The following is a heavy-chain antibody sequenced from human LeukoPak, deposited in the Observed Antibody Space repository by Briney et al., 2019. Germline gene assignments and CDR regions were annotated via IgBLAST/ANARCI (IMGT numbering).Heavy chain of an antibody. Sequence: GRSLRLSCAASGFTFDDYAMHWVRQAPGKGLEWVSGISWNSGSIGYADSVKGRFTISRDNAKNSLYLQMNSLRAEDTALYYCAKVMYRDGYNNPLFDYWGQETLVTVSS. CDR1: GFTFDDYA. V-gene: IGHV3-9*01. CDR3: AKVMYRDGYNNPLFDY. CDR2: ISWNSGSI. D-gene: IGHD5-24*01. J-gene: IGHJ4*02.